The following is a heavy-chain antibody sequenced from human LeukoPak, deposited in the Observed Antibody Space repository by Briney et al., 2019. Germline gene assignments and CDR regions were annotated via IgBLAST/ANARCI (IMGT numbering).Heavy chain of an antibody. D-gene: IGHD5-24*01. V-gene: IGHV4-39*01. J-gene: IGHJ4*02. CDR2: IYYSGST. CDR3: ARHRSKWLQSSFDY. CDR1: GDSISSSSYY. Sequence: PSETLSLTCPVSGDSISSSSYYWGWIRQPPGKGLEWIGSIYYSGSTYYNPSLKSRVTISADTSKNQFSLKLNSVTAADTAVYYCARHRSKWLQSSFDYWGQGTLVTVSS.